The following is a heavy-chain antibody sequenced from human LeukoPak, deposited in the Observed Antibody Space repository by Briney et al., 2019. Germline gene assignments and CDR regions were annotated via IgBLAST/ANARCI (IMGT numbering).Heavy chain of an antibody. CDR2: VSVDGDTK. J-gene: IGHJ4*02. CDR3: AKDIIGYAPL. D-gene: IGHD2-8*01. CDR1: GFTFDDFP. V-gene: IGHV3-43*01. Sequence: GGSLRLSCAASGFTFDDFPMHWVRQQSGKGLEWVSLVSVDGDTKYYADSVRGRFTISRDNNKNSLYLQMNSLRIEDTAFYYCAKDIIGYAPLWGQGTLVTVSS.